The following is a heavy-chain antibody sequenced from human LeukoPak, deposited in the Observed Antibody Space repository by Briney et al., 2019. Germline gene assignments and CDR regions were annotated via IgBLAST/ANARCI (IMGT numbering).Heavy chain of an antibody. CDR2: IYRSGTT. Sequence: SGTLSLTCAVSGGSISSTNGWGWVRQPPGTGLEWIGEIYRSGTTNYKPSLKSRVTISLDKSRNHFSLKLTSVTAADSAVYYCARRSPYSTGWSSYFDYWGQGALVTVSS. J-gene: IGHJ4*02. V-gene: IGHV4-4*02. CDR1: GGSISSTNG. CDR3: ARRSPYSTGWSSYFDY. D-gene: IGHD2/OR15-2a*01.